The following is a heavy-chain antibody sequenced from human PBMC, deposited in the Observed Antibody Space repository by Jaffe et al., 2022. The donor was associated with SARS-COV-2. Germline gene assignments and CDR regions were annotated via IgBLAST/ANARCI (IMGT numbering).Heavy chain of an antibody. CDR2: IIPIFGIA. D-gene: IGHD2-21*02. J-gene: IGHJ6*02. CDR3: ARAVTEDLYYNAMDV. Sequence: QVQLVQSGAEVKKPGSSLKVSCKTSGGTFSNYAISWVRQAPGQGLEWMGGIIPIFGIAKYAPDLQDRVTITADAATATVSMELSGLKVEDTAVYFCARAVTEDLYYNAMDVWGLGTAVTVSS. V-gene: IGHV1-69*01. CDR1: GGTFSNYA.